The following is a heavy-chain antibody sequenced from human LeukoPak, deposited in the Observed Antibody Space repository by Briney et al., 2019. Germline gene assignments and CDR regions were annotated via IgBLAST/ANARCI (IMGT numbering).Heavy chain of an antibody. J-gene: IGHJ4*02. CDR3: TRDRGAYNLYDY. CDR1: GFTFGDFA. V-gene: IGHV3-49*03. Sequence: GGSLRLSCRSSGFTFGDFAVSWFRQAPGKGLEWIGFIRSRAYDGTTEYAASVKGRFTISRDDSKAIAYLQMNSLKTEDTAVYHCTRDRGAYNLYDYWGQGTLVTVSS. CDR2: IRSRAYDGTT. D-gene: IGHD1-1*01.